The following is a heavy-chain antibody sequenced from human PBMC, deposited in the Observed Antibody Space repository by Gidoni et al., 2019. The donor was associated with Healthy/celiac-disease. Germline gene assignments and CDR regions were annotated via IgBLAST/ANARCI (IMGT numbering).Heavy chain of an antibody. D-gene: IGHD3-10*01. CDR3: ARATRGDY. Sequence: QVQLQQWGAGLLKPSETLSLTCAVYGGSFSGYYWSWIRQPPGKGLEWIGEINHSGSTNYNPSLKSRVTISVDTSKNQFSLKLSSVTAADTAVYYCARATRGDYGGQGTLVTVSS. V-gene: IGHV4-34*01. CDR1: GGSFSGYY. CDR2: INHSGST. J-gene: IGHJ4*02.